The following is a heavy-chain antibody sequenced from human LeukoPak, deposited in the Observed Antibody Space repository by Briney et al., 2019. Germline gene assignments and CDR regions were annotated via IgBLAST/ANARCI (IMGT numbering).Heavy chain of an antibody. J-gene: IGHJ5*02. D-gene: IGHD2-8*01. CDR1: GGTFSSYT. CDR2: IIPILGIA. Sequence: SVKVSXKASGGTFSSYTISWVRQAPGQGLEWMGRIIPILGIANYAQKFQGRVTITADKSTSTAYMELSSLRSEDTAVYYCARANCTNGVCYHNWFDPWGQGTLVTVSS. CDR3: ARANCTNGVCYHNWFDP. V-gene: IGHV1-69*02.